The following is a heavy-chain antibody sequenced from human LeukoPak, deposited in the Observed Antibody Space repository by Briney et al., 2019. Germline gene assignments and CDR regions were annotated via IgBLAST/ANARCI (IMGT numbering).Heavy chain of an antibody. D-gene: IGHD3-22*01. V-gene: IGHV3-48*01. CDR1: GFTFSSYS. J-gene: IGHJ4*02. CDR3: ATYRRGYHDSSESYYFDY. CDR2: ISSSSSTI. Sequence: GGSLRLSCAASGFTFSSYSMNWVRQAPGKGLEWVSYISSSSSTIYYADSVKGRFTISRDNSKNTLYLQMNGLRAEDTAVYYCATYRRGYHDSSESYYFDYWGQGTLVTVSS.